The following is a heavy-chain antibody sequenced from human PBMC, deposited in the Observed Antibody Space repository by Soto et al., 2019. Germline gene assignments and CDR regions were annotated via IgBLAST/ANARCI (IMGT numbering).Heavy chain of an antibody. CDR1: GGTFSSYA. Sequence: SVKVSCKASGGTFSSYAISWVRQAPGQGLEWMGGIIPIFGTANYAQKFQGRVTITADESTSTAYMELSSLRSEDTAVFYCARDPFFHYDSSPTRVYFDYWGQGTLVTVSS. J-gene: IGHJ4*02. D-gene: IGHD3-22*01. V-gene: IGHV1-69*13. CDR3: ARDPFFHYDSSPTRVYFDY. CDR2: IIPIFGTA.